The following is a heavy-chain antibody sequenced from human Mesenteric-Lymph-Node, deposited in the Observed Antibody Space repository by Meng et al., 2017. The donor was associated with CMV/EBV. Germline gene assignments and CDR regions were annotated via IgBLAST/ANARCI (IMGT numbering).Heavy chain of an antibody. CDR1: GCTFSSYT. V-gene: IGHV1-69*02. CDR2: IIPILGIA. CDR3: AGGIAAAGSRWFDP. D-gene: IGHD6-13*01. J-gene: IGHJ5*02. Sequence: QVQLVQSEAEVKKPGSSVKVSCKASGCTFSSYTISWVRQAPGQGLEWMGRIIPILGIANYAQKFQGRVTITADKSTSTAYMELSSLRSEDTAVYYCAGGIAAAGSRWFDPWGQGTLVTVSS.